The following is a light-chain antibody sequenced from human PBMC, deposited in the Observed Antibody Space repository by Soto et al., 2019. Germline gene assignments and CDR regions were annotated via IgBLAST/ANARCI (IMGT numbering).Light chain of an antibody. Sequence: QSALTQPASVSGSPGQSITISCTGTSSDVGGYNYVSWYQQHPGKAPKLMIYDVSNRPSGVSNRFSGSKSGNTAARTISGLQAEDEADYYCRSYTSSSTSGFGGGTQLTVL. CDR2: DVS. CDR1: SSDVGGYNY. V-gene: IGLV2-14*01. J-gene: IGLJ2*01. CDR3: RSYTSSSTSG.